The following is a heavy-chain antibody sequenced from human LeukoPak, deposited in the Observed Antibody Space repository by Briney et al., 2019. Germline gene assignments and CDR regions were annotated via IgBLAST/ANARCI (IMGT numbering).Heavy chain of an antibody. D-gene: IGHD3-22*01. CDR2: IYYSGST. V-gene: IGHV4-59*08. Sequence: SETLSLTCTVSGGSISSYYWSWIRQPPGKGLEWIGYIYYSGSTNYNPSLKSRVTISVDTSKNQFSLKLSSVTAADTAVYYCARLQAYYYDSSGSHRWGQGTLVTVSA. J-gene: IGHJ4*02. CDR1: GGSISSYY. CDR3: ARLQAYYYDSSGSHR.